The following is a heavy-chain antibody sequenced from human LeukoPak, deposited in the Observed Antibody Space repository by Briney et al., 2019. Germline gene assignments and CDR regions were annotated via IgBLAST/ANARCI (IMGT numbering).Heavy chain of an antibody. Sequence: PGGSLRLSCAASGFTFSSYSMNCVRQAPGKGLEWVSSISSSSSYIYYADSVKGRFTISRDNAKNSLYLQMNSLRAEDTGVYYCARDRLEAVTDDDYFDYWGQGTLVTVSS. CDR1: GFTFSSYS. V-gene: IGHV3-21*01. CDR2: ISSSSSYI. CDR3: ARDRLEAVTDDDYFDY. J-gene: IGHJ4*02. D-gene: IGHD2-21*02.